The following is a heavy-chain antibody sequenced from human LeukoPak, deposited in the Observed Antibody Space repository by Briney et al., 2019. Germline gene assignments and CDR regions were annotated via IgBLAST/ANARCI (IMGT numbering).Heavy chain of an antibody. V-gene: IGHV3-74*01. Sequence: GGSLRLSCAASGFTVSSNYMSWVRQAPGKGLVWVSRINSDGSSTSYADSVKGRFTISRDNAKNTLYLQMNSLRAEDTAVYYCARGGGIVVVPAAPQEIYYYYYGMDVWGQGTTVTVSS. CDR3: ARGGGIVVVPAAPQEIYYYYYGMDV. CDR2: INSDGSST. J-gene: IGHJ6*02. D-gene: IGHD2-2*01. CDR1: GFTVSSNY.